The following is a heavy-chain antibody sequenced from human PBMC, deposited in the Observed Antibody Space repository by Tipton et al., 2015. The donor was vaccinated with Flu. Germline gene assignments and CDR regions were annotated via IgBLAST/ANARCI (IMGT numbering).Heavy chain of an antibody. J-gene: IGHJ3*01. V-gene: IGHV3-15*05. CDR2: VKSRKDGGTT. D-gene: IGHD5-12*01. Sequence: SLRLSCAASGFTFRNAWMTWVRQAPGKGLEWVGRVKSRKDGGTTDYAAAVTDRFTISRDDSKDTVTLQMNSLKIEDTAVYYCTAGYGTSDCDFWGQGTIVTVSA. CDR1: GFTFRNAW. CDR3: TAGYGTSDCDF.